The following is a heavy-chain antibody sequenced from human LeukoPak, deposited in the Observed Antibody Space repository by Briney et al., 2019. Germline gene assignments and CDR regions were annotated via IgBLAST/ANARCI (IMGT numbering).Heavy chain of an antibody. Sequence: GASVTVSCKASGYTFTSHSINWVRQAPGQGLEWMGWINMNTGNPTYAQGFAGRFVFSLDTSASTAYLQISSLKSEDTAVDYCARDRPIVHFDSGGKGTLVTVS. CDR2: INMNTGNP. CDR3: ARDRPIVHFDS. D-gene: IGHD3-16*02. J-gene: IGHJ4*02. CDR1: GYTFTSHS. V-gene: IGHV7-4-1*02.